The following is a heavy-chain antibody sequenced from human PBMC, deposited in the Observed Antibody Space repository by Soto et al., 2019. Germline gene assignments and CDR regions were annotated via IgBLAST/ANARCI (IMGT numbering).Heavy chain of an antibody. CDR1: GFSLSTSGMC. V-gene: IGHV2-70*01. CDR2: IDWDDDK. Sequence: SGPTLVNPTQTLTLTCTFSGFSLSTSGMCVSWIRQPPGKALEWLALIDWDDDKYYSTSLKTRLTISKDTSKNQVVLTMTNMDPVDTATYYCARMLTNYYDSSGYYPLDYWGQATLVTVSS. D-gene: IGHD3-22*01. CDR3: ARMLTNYYDSSGYYPLDY. J-gene: IGHJ4*02.